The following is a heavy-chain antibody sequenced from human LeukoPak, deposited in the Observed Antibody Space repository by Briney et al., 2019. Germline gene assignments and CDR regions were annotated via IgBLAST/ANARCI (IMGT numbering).Heavy chain of an antibody. CDR2: INPSGGST. V-gene: IGHV1-46*01. J-gene: IGHJ6*02. CDR3: ARGGYCSSTSCYTQAGYYYYGMDV. D-gene: IGHD2-2*02. CDR1: GYTFTSYY. Sequence: ASVKVSCKASGYTFTSYYMHWVRQAPGQGLEWMGIINPSGGSTSYAQKFQGRVTMTRDTSTSTAYMELRSLRSDDTAVYYCARGGYCSSTSCYTQAGYYYYGMDVWGQGTTVTVSS.